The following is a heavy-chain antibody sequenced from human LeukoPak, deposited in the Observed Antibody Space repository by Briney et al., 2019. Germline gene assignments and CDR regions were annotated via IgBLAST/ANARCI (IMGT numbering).Heavy chain of an antibody. CDR3: ARDNSVRDEAWWFYP. D-gene: IGHD5-24*01. CDR1: GYTFTNNW. Sequence: GASVKVSCKAFGYTFTNNWKHWVRQAPGQGPEWMGLISPTGGSTAYAQKFQDRVTLTRDMSTSTDYLELSSLRSEDTAVYYCARDNSVRDEAWWFYPWGQGTLVTVSS. CDR2: ISPTGGST. J-gene: IGHJ5*02. V-gene: IGHV1-46*01.